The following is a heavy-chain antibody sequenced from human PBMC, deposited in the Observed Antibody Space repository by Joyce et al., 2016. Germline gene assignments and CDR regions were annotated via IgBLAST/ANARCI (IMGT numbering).Heavy chain of an antibody. CDR1: GFTFSSYA. J-gene: IGHJ2*01. CDR2: ISGSGGRI. V-gene: IGHV3-23*01. D-gene: IGHD3-22*01. CDR3: VKDDKRYYYDTKGYFDF. Sequence: EVQLLESGGGLVQPGGSLRLSCAASGFTFSSYAMNWVRQTPGKGLEWVSGISGSGGRIYDADYVKGRFTISRDNSKNMLYLQMNSLRAEDTAVYYCVKDDKRYYYDTKGYFDFWGRGTLVTVSS.